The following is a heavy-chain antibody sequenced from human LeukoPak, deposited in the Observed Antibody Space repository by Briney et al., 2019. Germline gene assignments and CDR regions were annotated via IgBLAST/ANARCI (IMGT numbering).Heavy chain of an antibody. Sequence: GRSLRLSCAASGFTFSSYGMHWVRQAPGKGLEWVAVIWYDGSNKYYADSVKGRFTISRDNSKNTLYLQMNSLRAEDTAVYYCAKSYDFWSGYYSDYWGQGTLVTVSS. CDR1: GFTFSSYG. V-gene: IGHV3-33*06. D-gene: IGHD3-3*01. J-gene: IGHJ4*02. CDR2: IWYDGSNK. CDR3: AKSYDFWSGYYSDY.